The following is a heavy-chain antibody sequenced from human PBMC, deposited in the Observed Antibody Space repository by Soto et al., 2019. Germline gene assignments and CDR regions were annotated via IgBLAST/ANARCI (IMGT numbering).Heavy chain of an antibody. V-gene: IGHV4-59*01. CDR3: ARYRREAVAGYTLDN. J-gene: IGHJ4*02. D-gene: IGHD6-13*01. CDR1: GGSISSNY. Sequence: KPSETLSLTCTVSGGSISSNYWTWIRQPPGKGLEWIGYVYNSGSNNYNPSLKSRVTISEDTSKSQFSLKVNSMTAADTAVYYCARYRREAVAGYTLDNWGQGILVTVSS. CDR2: VYNSGSN.